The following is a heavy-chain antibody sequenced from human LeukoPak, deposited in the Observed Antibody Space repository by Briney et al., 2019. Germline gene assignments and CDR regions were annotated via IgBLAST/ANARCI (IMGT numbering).Heavy chain of an antibody. CDR2: INWNAGST. D-gene: IGHD3-10*01. V-gene: IGHV3-20*04. J-gene: IGHJ4*02. CDR3: GRGGSGSYGDYFAS. CDR1: GFYFDDYG. Sequence: GGSLRLSCAASGFYFDDYGMSWVRQAPGKGLEWVSGINWNAGSTGYAASVKGRFTISRDSTKNSLYLQMNSLRAEDTALYYCGRGGSGSYGDYFASWGQGTLVTVSS.